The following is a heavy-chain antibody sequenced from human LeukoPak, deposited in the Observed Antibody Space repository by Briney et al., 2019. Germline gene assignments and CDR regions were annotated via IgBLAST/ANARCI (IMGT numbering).Heavy chain of an antibody. CDR3: ARYTVVPAAMLGADYYYYGMDV. CDR1: GFTFSSYS. CDR2: ISSSSSYI. Sequence: PGGSLRLSCAASGFTFSSYSMNWVRQAPGKGLEWASSISSSSSYIYYADSVKGRFTISRDNAKNSLYLQMNSLRAEDTAVYYCARYTVVPAAMLGADYYYYGMDVWGQGTTVTVSS. V-gene: IGHV3-21*01. J-gene: IGHJ6*02. D-gene: IGHD2-2*01.